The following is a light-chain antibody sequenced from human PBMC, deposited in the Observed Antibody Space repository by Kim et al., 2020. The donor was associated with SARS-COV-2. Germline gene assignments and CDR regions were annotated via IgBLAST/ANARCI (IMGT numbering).Light chain of an antibody. CDR1: QTVTGTY. V-gene: IGKV3-20*01. Sequence: EIVLTQSPGTLSLSPGERATLSCRASQTVTGTYLTWYQQKPGQAPRLLIYGASTRATGVPDRFSGSGSGTHFTLTISRLEPEDFAVYYCQQYDSSPPTPAWAFGQGTKVDIK. J-gene: IGKJ1*01. CDR2: GAS. CDR3: QQYDSSPPTPAWA.